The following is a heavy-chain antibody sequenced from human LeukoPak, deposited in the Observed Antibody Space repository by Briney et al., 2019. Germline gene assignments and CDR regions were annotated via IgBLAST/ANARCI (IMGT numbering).Heavy chain of an antibody. CDR1: GFTVSGTH. D-gene: IGHD3-16*01. CDR3: AKDEATSGGGLAS. Sequence: GGSLRLPCGASGFTVSGTHMSWVRQAPGKGLEWVSAMYTGGTTYYADSVTGRFTVSRDTSRNTLFLHMNSLRADDTAIYYCAKDEATSGGGLASWGQGTLVIVSS. V-gene: IGHV3-53*01. CDR2: MYTGGTT. J-gene: IGHJ5*01.